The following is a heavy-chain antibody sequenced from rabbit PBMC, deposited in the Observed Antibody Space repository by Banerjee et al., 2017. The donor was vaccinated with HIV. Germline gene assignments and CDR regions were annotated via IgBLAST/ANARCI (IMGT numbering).Heavy chain of an antibody. D-gene: IGHD8-1*01. V-gene: IGHV1S45*01. CDR2: INTSSGST. CDR1: GFSFSNKYV. J-gene: IGHJ4*01. CDR3: ARDVRVGIRYFDL. Sequence: QEQLEESGGDLVKPEGSLTLTCTASGFSFSNKYVMCWVRQAPGKGLEWIACINTSSGSTVYATWAKGRFTISRTSSTTVALQMTSLTAADTATYFCARDVRVGIRYFDLWGPGTLVTVS.